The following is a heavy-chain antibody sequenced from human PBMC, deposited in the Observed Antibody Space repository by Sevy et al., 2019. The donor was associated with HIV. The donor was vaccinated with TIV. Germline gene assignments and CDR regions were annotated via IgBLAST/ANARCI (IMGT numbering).Heavy chain of an antibody. Sequence: GGSLRLSCAASGFTFSSYAMHWVRQAPGKGLEWVAVISYDGSNKYYADSVKGRFTISRDNSKNTLYLQMNSLRAEDTAGYYCAGDLGSGSSPYYYYGMDVWGQGTTVTVSS. D-gene: IGHD3-10*01. J-gene: IGHJ6*02. CDR3: AGDLGSGSSPYYYYGMDV. CDR2: ISYDGSNK. V-gene: IGHV3-30-3*01. CDR1: GFTFSSYA.